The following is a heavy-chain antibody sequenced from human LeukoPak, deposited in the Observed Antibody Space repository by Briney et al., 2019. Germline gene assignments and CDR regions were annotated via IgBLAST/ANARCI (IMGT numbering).Heavy chain of an antibody. D-gene: IGHD5-18*01. CDR2: IRYDGSNK. Sequence: PGGSLRLSCAASGFTFSSYGMHWVRQAPGKGLEWVAFIRYDGSNKYNADSVKGRFTISRDKSKNTLYLQMNSLRVEDTAVYYCAKESQRGYSYGHIQDYFDSWGQGTLVTVSS. CDR1: GFTFSSYG. CDR3: AKESQRGYSYGHIQDYFDS. J-gene: IGHJ4*02. V-gene: IGHV3-30*02.